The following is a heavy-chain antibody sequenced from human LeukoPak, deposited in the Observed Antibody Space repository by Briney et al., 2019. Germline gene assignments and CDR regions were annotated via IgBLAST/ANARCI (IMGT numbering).Heavy chain of an antibody. Sequence: GESLKISCKASGYSFTTYWIGWVRQMPGKGLEWMAIIYPGNSDTRYSPSFQGQVTISADKSMSTIYLQWSSLRASDSAMYHCARPSKTVTTWDYWGQGTLVTVSS. V-gene: IGHV5-51*01. CDR3: ARPSKTVTTWDY. J-gene: IGHJ4*02. CDR1: GYSFTTYW. D-gene: IGHD4-17*01. CDR2: IYPGNSDT.